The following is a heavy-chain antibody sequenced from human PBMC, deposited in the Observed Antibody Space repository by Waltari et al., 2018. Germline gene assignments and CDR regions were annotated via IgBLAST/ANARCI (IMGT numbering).Heavy chain of an antibody. J-gene: IGHJ5*02. CDR1: GYSISSDYC. Sequence: QVQLQESGPGLVKPSEALSLTCAVSGYSISSDYCWGWIRQPPGKGLEWIGSVCHSGNIYYNPSLKSRVTISADTSKNQFSLKLSSVTAADTAVYNCARDHWFEFDPWGQGTLVTVSS. V-gene: IGHV4-38-2*02. CDR2: VCHSGNI. CDR3: ARDHWFEFDP. D-gene: IGHD3-10*01.